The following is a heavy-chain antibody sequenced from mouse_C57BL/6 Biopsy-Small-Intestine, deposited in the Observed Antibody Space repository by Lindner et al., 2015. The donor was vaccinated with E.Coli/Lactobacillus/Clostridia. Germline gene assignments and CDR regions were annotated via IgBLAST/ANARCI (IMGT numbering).Heavy chain of an antibody. CDR3: ARRDYDYDGFAY. D-gene: IGHD2-4*01. Sequence: VQLQESGPELVKPGASVKISCKASGYAFRSSWMNWVKQRPGKGLEWIGRIYPGDGNTNYNGKFKGKVTLTADKSSSTAYMQLSSLTSEDSAVYFCARRDYDYDGFAYWGQGTLVTVSA. CDR2: IYPGDGNT. CDR1: GYAFRSSW. J-gene: IGHJ3*01. V-gene: IGHV1-82*01.